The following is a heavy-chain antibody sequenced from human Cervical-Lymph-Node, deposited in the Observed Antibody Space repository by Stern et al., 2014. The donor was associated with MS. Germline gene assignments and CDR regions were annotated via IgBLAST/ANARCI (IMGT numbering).Heavy chain of an antibody. V-gene: IGHV4-38-2*02. CDR1: GYSISSGYY. Sequence: DQLVESGPGLVKPSETLSLTRTVSGYSISSGYYWGWIRQPPGKGLQWIGNFYHSGSTYYNPSLKSRVTISIDTSTNPFSLKPISGTAADTAVYYCAREEQQLVHGNWFDPWGQGTLVTVSS. D-gene: IGHD6-13*01. CDR3: AREEQQLVHGNWFDP. J-gene: IGHJ5*02. CDR2: FYHSGST.